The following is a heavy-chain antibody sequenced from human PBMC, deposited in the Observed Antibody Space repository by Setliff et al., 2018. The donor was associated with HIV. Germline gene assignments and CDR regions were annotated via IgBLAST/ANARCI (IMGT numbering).Heavy chain of an antibody. D-gene: IGHD1-26*01. Sequence: SETLSLTCAVSGYSISSGYYWGWIRQPPGKGLEWIVNIYHSGDTNYNPSLKSRVSMSVDTSKNQFSLIVTSVTAADTAVYYCARGNDRLVGGKHLDYWGQGALVTVSS. CDR3: ARGNDRLVGGKHLDY. V-gene: IGHV4-38-2*01. CDR1: GYSISSGYY. J-gene: IGHJ4*02. CDR2: IYHSGDT.